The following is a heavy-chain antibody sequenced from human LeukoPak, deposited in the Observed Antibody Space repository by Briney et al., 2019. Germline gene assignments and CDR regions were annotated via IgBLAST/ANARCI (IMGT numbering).Heavy chain of an antibody. CDR2: INTNTGNP. J-gene: IGHJ4*02. V-gene: IGHV7-4-1*02. CDR3: ARGEFPLSWYYYDSSGYPFDY. CDR1: GYTFTSYA. Sequence: GASVKVSCKASGYTFTSYAMNWVRQAPGQGLEWMGWINTNTGNPTYAQGFTGRFVFSLDTSVSTAYLQISSLKAEDTAVYYCARGEFPLSWYYYDSSGYPFDYWGQGTLVTVSS. D-gene: IGHD3-22*01.